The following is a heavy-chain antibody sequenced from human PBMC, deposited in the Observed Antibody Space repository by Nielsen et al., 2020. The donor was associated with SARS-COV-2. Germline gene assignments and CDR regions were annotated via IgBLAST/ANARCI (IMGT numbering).Heavy chain of an antibody. J-gene: IGHJ6*02. Sequence: SETLSLTCAVSGGSISSSNWWSWVRQPPGKGLEWIGEINHSGSTNYNPSLKSRVTISVDTSKNQFSLKLSSVTAADTAVYYCARGRRYSTRYGMDVWGQGTTVTVSS. CDR3: ARGRRYSTRYGMDV. D-gene: IGHD6-13*01. CDR2: INHSGST. CDR1: GGSISSSNW. V-gene: IGHV4-4*02.